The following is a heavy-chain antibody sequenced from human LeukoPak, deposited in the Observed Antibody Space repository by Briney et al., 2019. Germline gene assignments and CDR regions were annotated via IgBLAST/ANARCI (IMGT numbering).Heavy chain of an antibody. Sequence: GGSLRLSCAASGFTFSSYAMSGLRQAPGKGLEWVSSINGGGGSTYYADSVKGRFTISRDNSKNTLYLQMNSLRAEDTAVYYCAKIGANVGFWGQGTLVTVSS. CDR2: INGGGGST. D-gene: IGHD4/OR15-4a*01. V-gene: IGHV3-23*01. J-gene: IGHJ4*02. CDR1: GFTFSSYA. CDR3: AKIGANVGF.